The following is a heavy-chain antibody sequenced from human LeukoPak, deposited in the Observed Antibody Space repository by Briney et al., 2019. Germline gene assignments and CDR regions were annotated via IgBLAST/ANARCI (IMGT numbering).Heavy chain of an antibody. J-gene: IGHJ4*02. CDR2: ISSSSSTI. D-gene: IGHD3-22*01. V-gene: IGHV3-48*01. Sequence: PGGSLRLSCAASGFTFSSYSVNWVRQAPGKGLEWVSYISSSSSTIYYADSVKGRFTISRDNAKNSLYLQMNSLRAEDTAVYYCAKDPSRVVVIRFFDYWGQGTLVTVSS. CDR3: AKDPSRVVVIRFFDY. CDR1: GFTFSSYS.